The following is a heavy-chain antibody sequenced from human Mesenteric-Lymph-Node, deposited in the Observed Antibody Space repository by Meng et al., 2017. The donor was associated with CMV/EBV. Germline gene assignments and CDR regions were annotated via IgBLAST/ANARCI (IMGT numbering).Heavy chain of an antibody. CDR2: ISHSGSSI. Sequence: GGSLRLSCVVSGFIFRDYYMSWIRQAPGKGLEWVSYISHSGSSIYYADSVKGRVTISRDNAKNSLYLQMDNLRAEDTAVYYCAASGSYFRFDHWGQGTLVTVSS. V-gene: IGHV3-11*04. D-gene: IGHD1-26*01. CDR1: GFIFRDYY. CDR3: AASGSYFRFDH. J-gene: IGHJ4*02.